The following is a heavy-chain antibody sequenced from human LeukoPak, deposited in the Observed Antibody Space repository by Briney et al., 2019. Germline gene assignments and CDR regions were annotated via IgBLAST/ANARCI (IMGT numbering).Heavy chain of an antibody. CDR2: ITGSGGNT. D-gene: IGHD3-9*01. Sequence: PGASLRLSCVASGFTFSNYAMSWARQAPGKGLEWVSAITGSGGNTYYADSVKGRFTISRDNSKNTVFLQVNSLRAEDTAVYYCAKWGDYDVLTGYYVSDYWGQGTLVTVSS. CDR3: AKWGDYDVLTGYYVSDY. J-gene: IGHJ4*02. CDR1: GFTFSNYA. V-gene: IGHV3-23*01.